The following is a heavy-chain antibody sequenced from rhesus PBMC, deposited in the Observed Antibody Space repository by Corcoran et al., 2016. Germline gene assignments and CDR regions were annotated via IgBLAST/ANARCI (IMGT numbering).Heavy chain of an antibody. J-gene: IGHJ4*01. CDR2: IRNGCCST. CDR3: ARGARSPIYFDY. D-gene: IGHD2-15*01. Sequence: EVQLVESGGGLAKPGGSLRLSCAASGFTLSDYYMDWVRQAPGKGLECVSLIRNGCCSTRYANSVKGRFTISRGNAKDTLYLQMDGLRAEDTAVYYCARGARSPIYFDYWGQGVLVTVSS. V-gene: IGHV3-178*01. CDR1: GFTLSDYY.